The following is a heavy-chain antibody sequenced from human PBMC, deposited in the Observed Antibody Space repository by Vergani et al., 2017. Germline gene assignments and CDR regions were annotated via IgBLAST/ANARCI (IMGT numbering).Heavy chain of an antibody. CDR3: ASSLGFAPFDH. Sequence: QVQLVQSGAEVKKPGSSVKVSCKASGDTFSSYAINWVRQAPGQGLEWMGRIIPLFSSADYLQKFQGRVTFTADDSTTTAYMELSSLKSDDTAVYYCASSLGFAPFDHWGQGTLVTVSS. D-gene: IGHD3-10*01. CDR1: GDTFSSYA. V-gene: IGHV1-69*13. CDR2: IIPLFSSA. J-gene: IGHJ4*02.